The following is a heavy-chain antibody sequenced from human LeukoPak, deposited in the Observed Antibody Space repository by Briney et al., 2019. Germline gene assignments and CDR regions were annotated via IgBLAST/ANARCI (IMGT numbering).Heavy chain of an antibody. CDR1: GFTFSSYA. CDR2: ISYDGSNK. D-gene: IGHD3-22*01. J-gene: IGHJ4*02. CDR3: ARAGNYYERQDDDY. Sequence: GGPLRLSCAASGFTFSSYAIHWVRQAPGKGLEWVAVISYDGSNKYYADSVKGRFTISRDNSKNTLYLQMNSLRAEDTAVYYCARAGNYYERQDDDYWGQGTLVTVSS. V-gene: IGHV3-30-3*01.